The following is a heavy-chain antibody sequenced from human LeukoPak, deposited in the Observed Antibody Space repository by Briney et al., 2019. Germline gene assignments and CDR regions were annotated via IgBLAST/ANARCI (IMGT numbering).Heavy chain of an antibody. CDR3: ARYDATVTRGFDY. V-gene: IGHV1-69*13. CDR2: IIPIFGTA. D-gene: IGHD4-17*01. J-gene: IGHJ4*02. Sequence: ASVKASCKASGGTFSSYAISWVRQAPGQGLEWMGGIIPIFGTANYAQKFQGRVTITADESTSTAYMELSSLRSEDTAVYYCARYDATVTRGFDYWGQGTLVTVSS. CDR1: GGTFSSYA.